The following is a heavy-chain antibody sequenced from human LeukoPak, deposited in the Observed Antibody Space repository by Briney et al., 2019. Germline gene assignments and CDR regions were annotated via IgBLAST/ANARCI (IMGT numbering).Heavy chain of an antibody. D-gene: IGHD2-2*01. CDR2: IPHTGTT. J-gene: IGHJ4*02. V-gene: IGHV4-38-2*02. CDR3: ARDIGQLRSDY. CDR1: GYSISSNYF. Sequence: PSETLSLTCAVSGYSISSNYFWGWIRQPPGKGLEWIGTIPHTGTTFYKPSLKTRIAISLDTSKNQFSLKVNSVTAADTAVYYCARDIGQLRSDYWGQGTLVTVSS.